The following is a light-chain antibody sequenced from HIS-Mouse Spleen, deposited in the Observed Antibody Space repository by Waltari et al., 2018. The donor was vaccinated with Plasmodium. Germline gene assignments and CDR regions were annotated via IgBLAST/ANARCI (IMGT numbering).Light chain of an antibody. CDR1: QSVSSN. J-gene: IGKJ1*01. V-gene: IGKV3-15*01. CDR2: GAS. Sequence: EIVMTQSPATLSVSPGERATLSCRARQSVSSNLAWYQQKPGQATRLLIYGASTRATGSPARFSGSGSGTEFTLTISSMQSEDFAVYYCQQYNNWPRGTFGQGTKVEIK. CDR3: QQYNNWPRGT.